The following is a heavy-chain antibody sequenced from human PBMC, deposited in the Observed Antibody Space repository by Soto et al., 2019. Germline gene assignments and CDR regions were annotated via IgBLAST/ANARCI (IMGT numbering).Heavy chain of an antibody. CDR2: IYATGTT. D-gene: IGHD1-1*01. J-gene: IGHJ5*02. Sequence: PSETLSLTCTVSGASISGFYWSWIRKPAGKGLEWIGRIYATGTTDYNPSLKSRVMMSVDTSKKQFSLKLRSVTAADTAVYYCVRDGTKTLRDWFDPWGQGISVTSPQ. CDR1: GASISGFY. V-gene: IGHV4-4*07. CDR3: VRDGTKTLRDWFDP.